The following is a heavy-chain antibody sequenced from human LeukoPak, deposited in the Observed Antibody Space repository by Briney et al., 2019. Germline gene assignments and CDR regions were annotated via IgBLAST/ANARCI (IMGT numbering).Heavy chain of an antibody. Sequence: ESGPTLVKPTQTLTLTCTFSGFSLSTSGVGVGWIRQPPGKALEWLALIYWNDYKRYSPSLKSRLTITKDTSKNQVVLTMSNMDPVDTATYYCAHSGTVTTPHDAFDIWGQGTMVTVSS. CDR3: AHSGTVTTPHDAFDI. CDR2: IYWNDYK. V-gene: IGHV2-5*01. D-gene: IGHD4-17*01. J-gene: IGHJ3*02. CDR1: GFSLSTSGVG.